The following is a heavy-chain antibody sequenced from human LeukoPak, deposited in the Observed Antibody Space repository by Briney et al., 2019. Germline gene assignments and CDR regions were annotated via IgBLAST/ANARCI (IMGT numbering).Heavy chain of an antibody. CDR2: INPNSGGT. D-gene: IGHD1-20*01. CDR1: GYTFTGYY. CDR3: ARDGGRITGTTIVVGFDY. Sequence: ASVKVSCKASGYTFTGYYMHWVRQAPGQGLEWMGRINPNSGGTNYAQKFQGRVTMTRDTSISTACMELSRLRSDDTAVYYCARDGGRITGTTIVVGFDYWGQGTLVTVSS. J-gene: IGHJ4*02. V-gene: IGHV1-2*06.